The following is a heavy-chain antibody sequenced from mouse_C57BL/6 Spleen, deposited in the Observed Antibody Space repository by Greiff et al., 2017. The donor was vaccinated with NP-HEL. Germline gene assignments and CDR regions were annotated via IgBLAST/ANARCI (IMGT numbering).Heavy chain of an antibody. V-gene: IGHV7-3*01. CDR3: ARSLYHAMDY. J-gene: IGHJ4*01. Sequence: EVQGVESGGGLVQPGGSLSLSCAASGFTFTDYYMSWVRQPPGKALAWLGFIRNKANGYTTEYSASVKGRFTISRDNSQSILYLQMNALRAEDSATYYCARSLYHAMDYWGQGTSVTVSS. CDR2: IRNKANGYTT. CDR1: GFTFTDYY.